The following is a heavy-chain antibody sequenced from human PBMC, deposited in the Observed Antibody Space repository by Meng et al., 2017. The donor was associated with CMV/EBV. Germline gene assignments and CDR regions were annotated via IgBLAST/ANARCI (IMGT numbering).Heavy chain of an antibody. CDR3: AKDGYCSSTSCYEAAYYYYGMDV. V-gene: IGHV3-15*01. Sequence: GESLKISCAASGFTFSNAWMSWVRQAPGKGLEWVGRIKSKTDGGTTDYAAPVKGRFTISRDDSKNTLYLQMNSLRAEDTAAYYCAKDGYCSSTSCYEAAYYYYGMDVWGQGTTVTVSS. CDR2: IKSKTDGGTT. CDR1: GFTFSNAW. J-gene: IGHJ6*02. D-gene: IGHD2-2*03.